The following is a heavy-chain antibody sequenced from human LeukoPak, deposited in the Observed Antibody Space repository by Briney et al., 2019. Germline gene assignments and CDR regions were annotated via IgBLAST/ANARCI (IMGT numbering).Heavy chain of an antibody. CDR2: IYYSGST. D-gene: IGHD5-12*01. V-gene: IGHV4-39*07. CDR1: GGSISGSSYY. J-gene: IGHJ4*02. Sequence: SETLSLTCTVSGGSISGSSYYWGWIRQPPGKGLEWIGSIYYSGSTYYNPSLKSRVTISVDTSKNQFSLKLSSVTAADTAVYYCARTRSGYDWALDYWGQGTLVTVSS. CDR3: ARTRSGYDWALDY.